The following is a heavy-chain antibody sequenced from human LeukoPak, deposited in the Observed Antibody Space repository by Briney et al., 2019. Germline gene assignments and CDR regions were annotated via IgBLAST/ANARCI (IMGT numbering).Heavy chain of an antibody. D-gene: IGHD4-17*01. CDR2: IYHSGST. V-gene: IGHV4-30-2*01. CDR1: GGSISSGGYS. Sequence: SQTLPLTCAVPGGSISSGGYSWSWIRQPPGKGLEWIGYIYHSGSTYYNPSLKSRVTISVDRSKNQFSLKLSSVTAADTAVYYCARAIDYGDSYYFDYWGQGTLVTVSS. CDR3: ARAIDYGDSYYFDY. J-gene: IGHJ4*02.